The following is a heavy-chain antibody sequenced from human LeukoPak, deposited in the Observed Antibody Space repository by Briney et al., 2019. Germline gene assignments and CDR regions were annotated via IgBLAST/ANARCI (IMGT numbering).Heavy chain of an antibody. Sequence: GGSLTLSCAASGFTFSSYSMNCVRQAPRKGLQWVSYISSGSSTIYYEDSVKGRFTISSANAKPSLHLQINNLTADHTAEHHGARDNYVCGSPYCNFYMDVWGKRATVTVSS. CDR1: GFTFSSYS. V-gene: IGHV3-48*01. CDR3: ARDNYVCGSPYCNFYMDV. D-gene: IGHD3-16*01. CDR2: ISSGSSTI. J-gene: IGHJ6*03.